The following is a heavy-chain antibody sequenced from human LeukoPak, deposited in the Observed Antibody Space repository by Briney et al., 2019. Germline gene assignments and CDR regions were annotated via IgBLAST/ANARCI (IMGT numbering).Heavy chain of an antibody. CDR3: ARLLGGSGSYYYYYYGMDV. CDR2: IYHSGST. Sequence: SETLSLTCTVSGGSISSSSYYWGWIRQPPGKGLEWIGSIYHSGSTYYNPSLKSRVTISVDTSKNQFSLKLSSVTAADTAVYYCARLLGGSGSYYYYYYGMDVWGQGTTVTVSS. J-gene: IGHJ6*02. D-gene: IGHD3-10*01. V-gene: IGHV4-39*01. CDR1: GGSISSSSYY.